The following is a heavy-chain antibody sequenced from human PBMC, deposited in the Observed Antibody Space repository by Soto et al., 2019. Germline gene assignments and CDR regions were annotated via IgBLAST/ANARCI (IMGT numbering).Heavy chain of an antibody. CDR3: AKSCIVADPAYSYYYMDV. J-gene: IGHJ6*03. V-gene: IGHV4-59*01. Sequence: PSETLSLTCTVSGGSISSYYWSWIRQPPGKGLEWIGYIYYSGSTNYNPSLKSRVTISVDTSKNQFSLKLSSVTAADTAVYYCAKSCIVADPAYSYYYMDVRRKGTTVSVS. CDR1: GGSISSYY. CDR2: IYYSGST. D-gene: IGHD2-21*01.